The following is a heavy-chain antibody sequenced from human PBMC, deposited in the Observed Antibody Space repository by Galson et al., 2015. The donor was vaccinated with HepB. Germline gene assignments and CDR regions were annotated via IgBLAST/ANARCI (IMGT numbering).Heavy chain of an antibody. CDR1: GYTFTGYY. D-gene: IGHD6-19*01. Sequence: VKVSCKASGYTFTGYYMHWVRQAPGQGLEWMGWINPNSGGTNYAQKFQGRVTITRDTSASTAYMELSSLRSEDTAVYYCASGGYSSGWLVYWGQGTLVTVSS. J-gene: IGHJ4*02. CDR3: ASGGYSSGWLVY. V-gene: IGHV1-2*02. CDR2: INPNSGGT.